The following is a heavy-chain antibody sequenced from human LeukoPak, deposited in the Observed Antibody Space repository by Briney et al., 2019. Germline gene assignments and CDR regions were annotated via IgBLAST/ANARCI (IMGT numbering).Heavy chain of an antibody. D-gene: IGHD4-17*01. CDR2: ISSSGGGT. J-gene: IGHJ4*02. CDR3: ARDYTVTSYYLQY. CDR1: GFTFSSYA. Sequence: QPGGSLRLSCAASGFTFSSYAMNWVRQAPGKGLEWVSGISSSGGGTYYADSVKGRFTISRDNSKNTLYLQMNSLRAEDTAVYYCARDYTVTSYYLQYWGQGTLVTVSS. V-gene: IGHV3-23*01.